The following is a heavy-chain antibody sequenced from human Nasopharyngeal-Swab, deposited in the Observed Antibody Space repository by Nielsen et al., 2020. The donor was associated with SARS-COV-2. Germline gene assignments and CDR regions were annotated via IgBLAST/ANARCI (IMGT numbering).Heavy chain of an antibody. CDR2: IRQDESEK. J-gene: IGHJ4*02. D-gene: IGHD6-19*01. CDR3: ARLLEVGGTPLDY. CDR1: GFTFSTYW. V-gene: IGHV3-7*01. Sequence: GGSLRLSCEASGFTFSTYWMSWVRQAPGKGLEWVANIRQDESEKYYVDSVKGRFTISRDNAKNSLFLQMNSLRVADTAVYYCARLLEVGGTPLDYWGQGTLVIVSS.